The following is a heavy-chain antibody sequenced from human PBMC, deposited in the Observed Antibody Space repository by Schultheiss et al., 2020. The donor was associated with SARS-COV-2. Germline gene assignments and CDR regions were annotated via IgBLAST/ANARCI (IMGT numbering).Heavy chain of an antibody. V-gene: IGHV3-30*03. CDR3: AGEVYQPGGAWYYYYGMDV. D-gene: IGHD2-2*01. Sequence: GGSLRLSCAVSGFTVTSYYMSWVRQAPGKGLEWVAVISYDGSNKYYADSVKGRFRFTISRDNAKNSLYLQMNSLRAGDTAVYYCAGEVYQPGGAWYYYYGMDVWGQGTTVTVSS. CDR2: ISYDGSNK. CDR1: GFTVTSYY. J-gene: IGHJ6*02.